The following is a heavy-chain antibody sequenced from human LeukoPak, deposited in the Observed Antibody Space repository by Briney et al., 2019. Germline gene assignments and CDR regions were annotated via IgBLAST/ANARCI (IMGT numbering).Heavy chain of an antibody. CDR3: ARDGSGSIDLDH. V-gene: IGHV3-74*01. CDR2: VDNDGRGT. J-gene: IGHJ4*02. Sequence: GGSLRLSCSACGFTYSAYWMHWVRQAPGKGLVWVSYVDNDGRGTAYVDSVKGRFTISRDNAKNTVYLQMNSLRVDDTAVYYCARDGSGSIDLDHWGQGTLVTVSS. CDR1: GFTYSAYW. D-gene: IGHD3-3*01.